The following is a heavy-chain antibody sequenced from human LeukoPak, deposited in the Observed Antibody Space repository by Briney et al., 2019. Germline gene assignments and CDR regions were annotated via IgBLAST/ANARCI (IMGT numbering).Heavy chain of an antibody. V-gene: IGHV4-39*01. CDR2: IGGSNYYRGST. J-gene: IGHJ5*02. Sequence: NPSETLSLTCTVSGASISSSAYYWGWIRQPPGKGLEWIGSIGGSNYYRGSTYYNPSLKSRVTIHVDTSKDHFSLKLSSVTAADTAVYYCARLETSVTEHNWFDPWGQGTLVTVSS. D-gene: IGHD2-21*02. CDR1: GASISSSAYY. CDR3: ARLETSVTEHNWFDP.